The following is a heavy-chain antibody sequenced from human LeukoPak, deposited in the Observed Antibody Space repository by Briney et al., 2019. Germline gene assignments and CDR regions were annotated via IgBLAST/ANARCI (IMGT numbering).Heavy chain of an antibody. CDR3: VRGAPIRVAVAATFDP. Sequence: GASVKVSCKTSGFTFTTYSMHWVRQAPGERLEWMGWINAANGNTQYSQKCQGRVTITRDTSASTAYMELSSLRSEDTAVYYCVRGAPIRVAVAATFDPWGQGTLVTVPS. CDR1: GFTFTTYS. D-gene: IGHD6-19*01. V-gene: IGHV1-3*01. CDR2: INAANGNT. J-gene: IGHJ5*02.